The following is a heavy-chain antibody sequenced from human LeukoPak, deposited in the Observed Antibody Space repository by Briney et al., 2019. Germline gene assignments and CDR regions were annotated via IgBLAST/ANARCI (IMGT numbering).Heavy chain of an antibody. CDR1: GYTFTNCG. CDR2: ISAYNGNT. J-gene: IGHJ4*02. CDR3: ARHTYSSSSSFNF. Sequence: GASVKVSCKASGYTFTNCGFSWVRRAPGQGLEWMGWISAYNGNTNYAQNFQDRVTMTTDTSTTTAYMGLRSLRSDDTAVYYCARHTYSSSSSFNFWGQGTLVTVSS. D-gene: IGHD6-6*01. V-gene: IGHV1-18*01.